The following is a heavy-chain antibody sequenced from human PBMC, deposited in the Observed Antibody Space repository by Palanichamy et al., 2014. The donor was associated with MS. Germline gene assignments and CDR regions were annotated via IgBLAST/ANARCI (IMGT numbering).Heavy chain of an antibody. J-gene: IGHJ4*02. CDR3: ARDCNFWSGYKCLDY. CDR2: ISYDGSME. Sequence: QVQLVESGGVMVRPGRSLRLSCAASGFNFRTYAMHWVRQAPGKGLEWVAVISYDGSMEYYIDSVKGRFTISRDNSKNILYLQMSSLRPEDTALYSCARDCNFWSGYKCLDYWGQGTLITVSS. V-gene: IGHV3-30*04. CDR1: GFNFRTYA. D-gene: IGHD3-3*01.